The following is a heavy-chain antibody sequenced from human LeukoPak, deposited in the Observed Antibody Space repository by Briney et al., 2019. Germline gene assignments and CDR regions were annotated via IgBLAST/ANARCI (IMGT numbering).Heavy chain of an antibody. J-gene: IGHJ4*02. CDR2: IIPIFGTA. CDR1: GGTFSSYA. V-gene: IGHV1-69*01. Sequence: GASVKVSCKASGGTFSSYAISWVRQAPGQGLEWMGGIIPIFGTANYAQKFQGRVTITADESTSTAYMELSSLRVEDTAFYYCARDYYGRLDFWGQGTLVTVSS. CDR3: ARDYYGRLDF. D-gene: IGHD3-10*01.